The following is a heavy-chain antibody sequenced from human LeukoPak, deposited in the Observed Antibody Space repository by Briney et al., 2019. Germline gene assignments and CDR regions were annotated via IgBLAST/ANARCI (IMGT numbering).Heavy chain of an antibody. J-gene: IGHJ6*03. V-gene: IGHV1-69*13. Sequence: SVKVSCKASGGTFSSYAISWVRQAPGQGLEWMGGIIPIFGTANYAQKFQGRVTITADESTSTAYMELSSLRSEDTAVYYCAGDYYDFWSGSGRNGNDYYYYYYMDVWGKGTTVTVSS. CDR3: AGDYYDFWSGSGRNGNDYYYYYYMDV. D-gene: IGHD3-3*01. CDR2: IIPIFGTA. CDR1: GGTFSSYA.